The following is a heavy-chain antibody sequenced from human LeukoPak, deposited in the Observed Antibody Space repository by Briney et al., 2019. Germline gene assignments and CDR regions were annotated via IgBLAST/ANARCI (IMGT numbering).Heavy chain of an antibody. V-gene: IGHV5-51*01. CDR2: IYPGDSDT. CDR1: GYSFTSYW. J-gene: IGHJ5*02. D-gene: IGHD6-19*01. Sequence: GESLKISCKGSGYSFTSYWIGWVRQMPGKGLEWMGIIYPGDSDTRYSPSFQGRVTISADKSISTAYLQWGSLKASDTAMYYCARQVAVPASTNWFDPWGQGTLVTVSS. CDR3: ARQVAVPASTNWFDP.